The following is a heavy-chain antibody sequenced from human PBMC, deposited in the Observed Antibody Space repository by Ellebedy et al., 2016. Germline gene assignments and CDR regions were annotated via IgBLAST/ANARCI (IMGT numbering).Heavy chain of an antibody. CDR1: GFTFSSYA. Sequence: GESLKISXAVSGFTFSSYAMSWVRQAPGKGLEWVSAISGSGGSTYYADSVKGRFTISRDNSKNTLYLQMNSLRAEDTAVYYCAKDGLYYDFSDYWGQGTLVTVSS. CDR2: ISGSGGST. V-gene: IGHV3-23*01. CDR3: AKDGLYYDFSDY. D-gene: IGHD3-3*01. J-gene: IGHJ4*02.